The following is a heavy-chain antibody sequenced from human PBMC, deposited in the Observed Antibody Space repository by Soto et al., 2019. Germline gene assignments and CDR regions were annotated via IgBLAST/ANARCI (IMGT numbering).Heavy chain of an antibody. CDR2: INHSGST. Sequence: SETLSLTCTVSGGSISSYYWSWIRQPPGKGLEWIGEINHSGSTNYNPSLKSRVTISVDTSKNQFSLKLSSVTAADTAVYYCARRPYCSSTSCPPGGLVYYMDVWGKGTTVTVSS. V-gene: IGHV4-34*01. CDR1: GGSISSYY. CDR3: ARRPYCSSTSCPPGGLVYYMDV. D-gene: IGHD2-2*01. J-gene: IGHJ6*03.